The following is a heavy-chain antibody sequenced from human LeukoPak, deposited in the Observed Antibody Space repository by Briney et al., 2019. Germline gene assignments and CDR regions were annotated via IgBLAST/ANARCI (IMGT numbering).Heavy chain of an antibody. D-gene: IGHD5-18*01. CDR3: ARAPLATAMDIFDY. Sequence: GGSLRLSCAASGFTFSSYWMSWVRQAPGKGLEWVANIKQDGSEKYYVDSVKGRFTISRDNAKNSLYLQMNSLRAEDTAVYYCARAPLATAMDIFDYWGQGTLVTVSS. J-gene: IGHJ4*02. V-gene: IGHV3-7*01. CDR1: GFTFSSYW. CDR2: IKQDGSEK.